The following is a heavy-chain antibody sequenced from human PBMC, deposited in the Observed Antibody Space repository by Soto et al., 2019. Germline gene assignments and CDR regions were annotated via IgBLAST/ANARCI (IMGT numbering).Heavy chain of an antibody. J-gene: IGHJ4*02. Sequence: LPETLSLTCTVSGASISRYYWSWIRQSPGKGLEWIGYLYNTGSTIYNPSLKSRVTISVDTSKNQFSLKMNSVTAADTAVYYCAREGDILTGQFFDYWGQGALVTVS. CDR1: GASISRYY. D-gene: IGHD3-9*01. V-gene: IGHV4-59*01. CDR2: LYNTGST. CDR3: AREGDILTGQFFDY.